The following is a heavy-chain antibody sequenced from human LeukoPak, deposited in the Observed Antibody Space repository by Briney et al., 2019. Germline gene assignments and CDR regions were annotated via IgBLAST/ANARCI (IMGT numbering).Heavy chain of an antibody. CDR3: ARAPTYCTNGVCRRYFDL. CDR1: EFTFSSYW. CDR2: IKQDGSDN. D-gene: IGHD2-8*01. J-gene: IGHJ2*01. V-gene: IGHV3-7*01. Sequence: GGSLRLSCAASEFTFSSYWMSWVRQAPGKGLEWVANIKQDGSDNYYVDSVKGRFTISRDNAKNSLYLQMNSLRAEDTAVYYCARAPTYCTNGVCRRYFDLWGRGTLVTVSS.